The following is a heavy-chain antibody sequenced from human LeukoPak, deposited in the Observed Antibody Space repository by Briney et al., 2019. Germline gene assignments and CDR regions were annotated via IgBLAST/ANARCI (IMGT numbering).Heavy chain of an antibody. Sequence: GGSLRLSCAASGFTFSRYSMNWVRQAPGKGLEWVSYISSSNNTIDYADSVKGRFSISRDNAKNSLYLQMKSLRDEDTTVYYCAREDGGKADIWGQGTMVTVSS. J-gene: IGHJ3*02. CDR1: GFTFSRYS. D-gene: IGHD4-23*01. CDR2: ISSSNNTI. V-gene: IGHV3-48*02. CDR3: AREDGGKADI.